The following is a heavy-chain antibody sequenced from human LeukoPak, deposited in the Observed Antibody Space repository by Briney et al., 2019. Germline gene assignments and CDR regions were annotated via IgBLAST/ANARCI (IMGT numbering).Heavy chain of an antibody. CDR3: ARGRYSGYSYGYVQYFDY. CDR2: IYYSGST. D-gene: IGHD5-18*01. Sequence: SETLSLTCTVSGGSISSSSYSWGWIRQPPGKGLEWIGSIYYSGSTYYNPSLKSRVTISVDTSKNQFPLKLSSVTAADTAVYYCARGRYSGYSYGYVQYFDYWGQGTLVTVSS. J-gene: IGHJ4*02. CDR1: GGSISSSSYS. V-gene: IGHV4-39*01.